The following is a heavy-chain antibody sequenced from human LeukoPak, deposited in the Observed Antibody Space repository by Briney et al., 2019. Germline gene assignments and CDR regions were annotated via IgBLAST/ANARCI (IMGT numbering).Heavy chain of an antibody. V-gene: IGHV3-23*01. D-gene: IGHD6-19*01. CDR2: ISDSGGST. Sequence: GGSLRLSCAASGFTFSTYAMSWVRQAPGKGLDWVSTISDSGGSTYYADSVKGRFTISRDNSKSTLYLQMNSLRAEDTAVYYCAKAVAATGHYYFGMDVWGQGTTVTVSS. J-gene: IGHJ6*02. CDR3: AKAVAATGHYYFGMDV. CDR1: GFTFSTYA.